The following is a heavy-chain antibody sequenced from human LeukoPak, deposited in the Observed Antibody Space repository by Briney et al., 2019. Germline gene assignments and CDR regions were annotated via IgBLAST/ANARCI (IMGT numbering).Heavy chain of an antibody. CDR2: ISYDGSNK. CDR3: ARARAAAGTPFDY. CDR1: GFTFSSYG. D-gene: IGHD6-13*01. V-gene: IGHV3-30*03. J-gene: IGHJ4*02. Sequence: PGRSLRLSCAASGFTFSSYGMHWVRQAPGKGLEWVAVISYDGSNKYYADSVKGRFTISRDNSKNTLYLQMNSLRAEDTAVYYCARARAAAGTPFDYWGQGTLVTVSS.